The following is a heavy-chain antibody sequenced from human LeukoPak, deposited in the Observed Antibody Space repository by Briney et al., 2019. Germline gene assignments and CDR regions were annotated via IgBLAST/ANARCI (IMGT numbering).Heavy chain of an antibody. CDR1: GLTFSNYW. J-gene: IGHJ4*02. CDR3: VKNSGWYRLDC. V-gene: IGHV3-7*03. CDR2: IKEDGSEK. D-gene: IGHD6-13*01. Sequence: TGGSLRLSCAASGLTFSNYWMTWVHQAPGKGLEWVADIKEDGSEKYYVDSVKGRFTISRDNAKNSLFLQMDSLRSEDTAVYYCVKNSGWYRLDCWGQGTLVTVSS.